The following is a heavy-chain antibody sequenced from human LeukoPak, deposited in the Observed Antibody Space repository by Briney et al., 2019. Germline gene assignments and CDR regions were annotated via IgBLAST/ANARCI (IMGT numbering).Heavy chain of an antibody. Sequence: GGSLRLSCAASGFTFDDYGMSWVRQAPGKGLEWVSGINWNGGSTGYADSVKGRFTISRDNAKNSLYLQMNSPRAEDTALYYCTRSKQQLPLDFQHWGQGTLVTVSS. CDR2: INWNGGST. D-gene: IGHD6-13*01. V-gene: IGHV3-20*04. CDR1: GFTFDDYG. J-gene: IGHJ1*01. CDR3: TRSKQQLPLDFQH.